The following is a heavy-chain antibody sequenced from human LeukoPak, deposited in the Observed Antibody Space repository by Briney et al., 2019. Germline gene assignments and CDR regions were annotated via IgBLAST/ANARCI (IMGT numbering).Heavy chain of an antibody. D-gene: IGHD6-19*01. CDR3: ARFSGWFPFDY. CDR2: IYYSGST. J-gene: IGHJ4*02. CDR1: GGSISSSSYY. Sequence: SETLSLACTVSGGSISSSSYYWSWIRQPPGKGLEWIGYIYYSGSTNYNPSLKSRVTISVDTSKNQFSLKLSSVTAADTAVYYCARFSGWFPFDYWGQGTLVTVSS. V-gene: IGHV4-61*01.